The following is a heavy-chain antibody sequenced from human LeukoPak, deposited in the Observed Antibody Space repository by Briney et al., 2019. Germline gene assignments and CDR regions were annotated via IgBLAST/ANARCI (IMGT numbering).Heavy chain of an antibody. Sequence: GESLKISYKGSGYSFTSYWIGWGRQMPGKGLEWMGIIYPGDSDTRYSPSFHGQVTISADKPLSPAYPQWSSLKASDTAMYYCAIYYDSSDYYFDYWGQGTLVTVSS. J-gene: IGHJ4*02. CDR3: AIYYDSSDYYFDY. V-gene: IGHV5-51*04. D-gene: IGHD3-22*01. CDR2: IYPGDSDT. CDR1: GYSFTSYW.